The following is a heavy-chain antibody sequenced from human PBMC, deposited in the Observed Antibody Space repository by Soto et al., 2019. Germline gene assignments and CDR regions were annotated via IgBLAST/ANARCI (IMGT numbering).Heavy chain of an antibody. D-gene: IGHD4-17*01. CDR2: IHYSGSV. Sequence: QVQLQESGPGLVRPSQTLSLTCTVSGGSISSDHYHWTWIRQTPGKGLEWIGYIHYSGSVYYNPSLQSRVTMSGDTSKNLFSLKLSSVTAADTAVYFCVREDDGGDRDYYGLDVWGQGTTVTVSS. CDR1: GGSISSDHYH. J-gene: IGHJ6*02. V-gene: IGHV4-30-4*01. CDR3: VREDDGGDRDYYGLDV.